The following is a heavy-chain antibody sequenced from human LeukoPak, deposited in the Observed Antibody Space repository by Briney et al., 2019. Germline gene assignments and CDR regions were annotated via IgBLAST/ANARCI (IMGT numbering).Heavy chain of an antibody. D-gene: IGHD2-8*01. J-gene: IGHJ4*02. CDR1: GFSFPYG. CDR3: VRDNGRAAGDF. CDR2: ISWNSGSI. V-gene: IGHV3-20*04. Sequence: GGSLRLSCEASGFSFPYGMSWVRQAPGKGLEWVSGISWNSGSIGYADSVKGRFTISRDNANNLLFLHMSALRVEDSGTYYCVRDNGRAAGDFWGQGTLVTVAS.